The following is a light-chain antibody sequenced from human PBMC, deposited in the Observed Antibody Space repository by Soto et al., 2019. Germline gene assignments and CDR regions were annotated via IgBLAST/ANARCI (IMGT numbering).Light chain of an antibody. CDR2: WAS. CDR3: KQYYSTPLT. J-gene: IGKJ4*01. Sequence: DIGMTQSPDSLAVSLGERATINCKSSRSVLYSSNNKNYLAWYQQKPGQPTKLLIYWASTRESGVNDRFSGSGSGTDFTLTISSLQAEDVAVYYCKQYYSTPLTFGGGTKVDNK. V-gene: IGKV4-1*01. CDR1: RSVLYSSNNKNY.